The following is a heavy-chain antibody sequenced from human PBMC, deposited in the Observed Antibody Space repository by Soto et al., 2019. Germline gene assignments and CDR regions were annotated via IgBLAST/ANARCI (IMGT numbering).Heavy chain of an antibody. V-gene: IGHV4-59*12. CDR2: IYYSGST. CDR1: GGSISNYY. Sequence: SETLSLTCTVSGGSISNYYWSWIRQPPGKGLEWIGYIYYSGSTKYNPSLKSRVTLSVDTSKNQFSLKLSSVTAADTAVYYCARDLGASRPLYYFDYWGQGTLVTVSS. J-gene: IGHJ4*02. D-gene: IGHD1-26*01. CDR3: ARDLGASRPLYYFDY.